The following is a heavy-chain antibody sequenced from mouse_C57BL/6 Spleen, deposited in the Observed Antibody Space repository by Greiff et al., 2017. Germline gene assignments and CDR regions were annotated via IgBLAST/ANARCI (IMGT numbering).Heavy chain of an antibody. CDR3: ARSYYDGVRTMAMDY. J-gene: IGHJ4*01. CDR1: GFSLTSYG. Sequence: VQLVESGPGLVQPSQSLSITCTVSGFSLTSYGVHWVRQSPGKGLEWLGVIWSGGSTDYNAAFISRLSISKDNSKSQVFFKMNSLQADDTAIYYCARSYYDGVRTMAMDYWGQGTSVTVSS. D-gene: IGHD1-1*01. CDR2: IWSGGST. V-gene: IGHV2-2*01.